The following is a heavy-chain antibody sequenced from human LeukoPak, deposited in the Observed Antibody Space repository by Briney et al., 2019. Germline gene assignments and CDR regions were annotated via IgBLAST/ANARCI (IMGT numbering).Heavy chain of an antibody. Sequence: PGGSLRLSCAASGFTFSDYYMSWIRQAPGKGLEWVSYISSSSSYTNYADSVKGRFTISRDNAKNSLYLQMNSLRAEDTAVCYCARAGEGDGSGSYYFDYWGQGTLVTVSS. CDR2: ISSSSSYT. V-gene: IGHV3-11*06. CDR1: GFTFSDYY. J-gene: IGHJ4*02. CDR3: ARAGEGDGSGSYYFDY. D-gene: IGHD3-10*01.